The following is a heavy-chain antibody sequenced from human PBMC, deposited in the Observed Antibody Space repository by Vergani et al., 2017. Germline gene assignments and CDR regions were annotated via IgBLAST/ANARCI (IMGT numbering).Heavy chain of an antibody. CDR1: GGSISSGGYY. Sequence: QVQLQESGPGLVKPSQTLSLTCTVSGGSISSGGYYWSWIRQHPGNGLEWIGYIYYSGSTYYNPSLKSRVTISVDTSKNQFSLKLSSVTAADTAVYYCARDNKGAVAGTGYYYGMDVWGQGTTVTVSS. CDR3: ARDNKGAVAGTGYYYGMDV. D-gene: IGHD6-19*01. V-gene: IGHV4-31*03. CDR2: IYYSGST. J-gene: IGHJ6*02.